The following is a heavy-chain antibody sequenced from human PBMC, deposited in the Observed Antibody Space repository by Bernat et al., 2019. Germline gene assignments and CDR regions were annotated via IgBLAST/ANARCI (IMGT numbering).Heavy chain of an antibody. V-gene: IGHV4-59*08. D-gene: IGHD3-10*01. J-gene: IGHJ1*01. CDR3: ARHGAGGRVRGVIQH. CDR2: IYYSGST. Sequence: QVQLQESGPGLVKPSETLSLTCTVSGGSISSYYWSWIRQPPGKGLEWIGYIYYSGSTNYNPSLKSRVTISVDTSKNQFSLKLSSVTAADTAVYYCARHGAGGRVRGVIQHWGQGTLVTVSS. CDR1: GGSISSYY.